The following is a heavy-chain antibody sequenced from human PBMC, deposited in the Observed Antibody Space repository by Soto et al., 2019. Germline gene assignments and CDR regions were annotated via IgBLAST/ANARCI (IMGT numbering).Heavy chain of an antibody. CDR2: HSGQNGNT. J-gene: IGHJ4*02. D-gene: IGHD1-26*01. V-gene: IGHV1-18*04. Sequence: QVQLVQSGPEVIKPGASLNVSCTASVDTLTSYGVTWVRQAPGQGLEWMGFHSGQNGNTNYAQRFQGRVTMTADMSAATAYLQLRTLRSDDTAIYYCAVGKDFDYWGQGTLVIVSS. CDR1: VDTLTSYG. CDR3: AVGKDFDY.